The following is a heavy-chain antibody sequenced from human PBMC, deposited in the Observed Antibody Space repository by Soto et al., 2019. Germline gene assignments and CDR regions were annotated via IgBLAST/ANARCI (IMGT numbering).Heavy chain of an antibody. CDR2: IYYSGST. D-gene: IGHD5-18*01. Sequence: SETLSLTCTVSGGSISSSIYYWGWIRHPPGKGLEWIGSIYYSGSTYYNPSLKSRVTISVDTSKNQFSLKLSSVTAVDTAVYYCARVDTAMPGGMDVWGQGTTVTFSS. V-gene: IGHV4-39*01. J-gene: IGHJ6*02. CDR3: ARVDTAMPGGMDV. CDR1: GGSISSSIYY.